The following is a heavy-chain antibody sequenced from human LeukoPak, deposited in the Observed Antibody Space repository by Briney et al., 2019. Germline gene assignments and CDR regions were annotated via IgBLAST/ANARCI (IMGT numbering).Heavy chain of an antibody. D-gene: IGHD2-21*01. CDR1: GGSISSSSYY. J-gene: IGHJ4*02. CDR3: ARTGGPVIFDY. V-gene: IGHV4-61*01. Sequence: SETLSLTCTVSGGSISSSSYYWSWIRQPPGKGLEWIGYIYYGGSTNYNPSLKSRVTISVDTSKNQFSLKLSSVTAADTAVYYCARTGGPVIFDYWGQGTLVTVSS. CDR2: IYYGGST.